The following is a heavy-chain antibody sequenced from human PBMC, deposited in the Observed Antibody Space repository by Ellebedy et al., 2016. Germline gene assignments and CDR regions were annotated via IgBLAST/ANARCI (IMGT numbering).Heavy chain of an antibody. D-gene: IGHD4-17*01. CDR1: GFTFSSYL. Sequence: GGSLRLXXAASGFTFSSYLMSWVRQAPGKGLEWVSTISGDGSSTYFADSVKGRFTISRDNSKNTLYLQMNSLRADDTAVYYCAKDRDDDGDYVFDSWGQGTLVTVSS. J-gene: IGHJ4*02. CDR3: AKDRDDDGDYVFDS. V-gene: IGHV3-23*01. CDR2: ISGDGSST.